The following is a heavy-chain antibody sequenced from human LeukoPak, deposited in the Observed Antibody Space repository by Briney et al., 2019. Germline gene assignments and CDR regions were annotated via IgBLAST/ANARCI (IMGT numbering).Heavy chain of an antibody. D-gene: IGHD3-16*02. V-gene: IGHV3-15*01. CDR2: IKSKTKSGTK. J-gene: IGHJ4*02. CDR3: TTDYVWGNYRYFDY. CDR1: GFTFSNSW. Sequence: GGSLRLSCAAAGFTFSNSWMSWVRQAPGKWLEWVGLIKSKTKSGTKDYAAPVKGRFTISRDDSKNTLYLHMSSLKTEDTAVYYCTTDYVWGNYRYFDYWGQGTLVTVSS.